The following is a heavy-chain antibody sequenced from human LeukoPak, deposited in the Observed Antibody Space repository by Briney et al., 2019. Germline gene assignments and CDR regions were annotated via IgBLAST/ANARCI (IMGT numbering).Heavy chain of an antibody. Sequence: SETLSLTCTVSGGSFSSYYWSWIRQPPGKGLEWIGYIYYSGSTNYNPSLKSGVTISVDTSKNQFSLKLSSVTAADTAVYYCARDWVSSSIGYGMDVWGKGTTVTVSS. CDR2: IYYSGST. D-gene: IGHD6-6*01. CDR1: GGSFSSYY. CDR3: ARDWVSSSIGYGMDV. V-gene: IGHV4-59*01. J-gene: IGHJ6*04.